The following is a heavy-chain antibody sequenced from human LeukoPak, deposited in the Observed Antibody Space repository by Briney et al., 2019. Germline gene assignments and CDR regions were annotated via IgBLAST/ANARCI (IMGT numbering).Heavy chain of an antibody. CDR1: GGSISSSSYY. V-gene: IGHV4-39*07. CDR2: IHYSGST. Sequence: PSQTLSLTCTVSGGSISSSSYYWAWIRQPPGKGLEWIGSIHYSGSTYYNPSLKSRVTISVDRSKNQFSLKLSSVTAADTAVYYCARGWELLYGMDVWGQGTTVTVSS. J-gene: IGHJ6*02. CDR3: ARGWELLYGMDV. D-gene: IGHD1-26*01.